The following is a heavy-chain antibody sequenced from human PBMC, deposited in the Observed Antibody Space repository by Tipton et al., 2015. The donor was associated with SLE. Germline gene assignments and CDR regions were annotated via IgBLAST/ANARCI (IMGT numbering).Heavy chain of an antibody. D-gene: IGHD3-16*01. CDR2: ISGSGATS. CDR3: ARDGGSYYDVYPNWFDP. V-gene: IGHV3-23*01. CDR1: GFTFSSYA. Sequence: SLRLSCAASGFTFSSYAMTWVRQAPGKGLKWVAVISGSGATSYYADSVNGRFTISRDNSRNTVYLQMKSLRVEDTAIYYCARDGGSYYDVYPNWFDPWGQGTLVTVSS. J-gene: IGHJ5*02.